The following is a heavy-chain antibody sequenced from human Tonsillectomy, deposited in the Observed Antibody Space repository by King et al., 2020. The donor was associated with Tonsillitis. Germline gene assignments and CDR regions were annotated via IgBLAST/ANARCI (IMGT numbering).Heavy chain of an antibody. CDR3: ARGWTVAAADPLFFDP. V-gene: IGHV4-61*02. Sequence: QLQESGPGLVKPSQTLSLTCTVSGGSISSGSYYWSWIRQSAGKGLEWIGRIYTSGSTNYNPSLKSRVTISVDTSKNQFSLKLSSVTAADTAVYYCARGWTVAAADPLFFDPWGQGTLVTVSS. CDR2: IYTSGST. J-gene: IGHJ5*02. D-gene: IGHD6-13*01. CDR1: GGSISSGSYY.